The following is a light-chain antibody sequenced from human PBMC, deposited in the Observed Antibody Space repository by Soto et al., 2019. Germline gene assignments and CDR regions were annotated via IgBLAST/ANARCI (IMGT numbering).Light chain of an antibody. CDR2: DAS. Sequence: EIVMSLSLPSLSVSPGEKATLSVRASQFVSSNLAWYQQKPGQAPRLLIYDASNRATGIPARFSGSGSGTDFTLTISSLEPEDFAVYYCQQRSSWPLTFGGRIKADIK. J-gene: IGKJ4*01. V-gene: IGKV3-11*01. CDR3: QQRSSWPLT. CDR1: QFVSSN.